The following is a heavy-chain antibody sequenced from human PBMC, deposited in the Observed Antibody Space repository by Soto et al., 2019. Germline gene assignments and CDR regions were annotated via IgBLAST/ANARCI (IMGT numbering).Heavy chain of an antibody. CDR2: IGTLSDT. D-gene: IGHD3-10*01. CDR1: GFTFSTFD. Sequence: GGSLRLSCAGSGFTFSTFDIHWVRQAPGKGLEWVSGIGTLSDTFYAASVQGRFTISRQNAKNSVYLQMNSLRAGDTAFYYCARGRSFSYDSTPPPMFDPWGQGTLVTV. J-gene: IGHJ5*02. V-gene: IGHV3-13*01. CDR3: ARGRSFSYDSTPPPMFDP.